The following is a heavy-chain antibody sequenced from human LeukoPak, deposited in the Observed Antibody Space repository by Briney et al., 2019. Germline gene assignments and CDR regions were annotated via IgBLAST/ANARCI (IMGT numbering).Heavy chain of an antibody. CDR3: ARGDYYYGMDV. CDR2: IYYSGST. J-gene: IGHJ6*02. CDR1: GGSVSSGGYY. V-gene: IGHV4-61*08. Sequence: PSETLSLTCTVSGGSVSSGGYYWSWIRQPPGKGLEWIGYIYYSGSTNYNPSLKSRVTISVDTSKNQFSLKLSSVSAADTAVYYCARGDYYYGMDVWGQGTTVTVSS.